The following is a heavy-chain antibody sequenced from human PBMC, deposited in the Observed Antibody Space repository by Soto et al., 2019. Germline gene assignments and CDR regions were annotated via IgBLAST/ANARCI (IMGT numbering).Heavy chain of an antibody. CDR2: IYYSGST. J-gene: IGHJ4*02. CDR3: ARERYRSRKAASAC. V-gene: IGHV4-39*02. Sequence: SEPLCLPCTVSGASISSRSYCWGWIRQPPGQGLEWIGSIYYSGSTDYNPSLRSRVTISVDTSKNQFSLNLSSVTAADTAVYYCARERYRSRKAASACWVQRTLVTVPS. CDR1: GASISSRSYC. D-gene: IGHD6-13*01.